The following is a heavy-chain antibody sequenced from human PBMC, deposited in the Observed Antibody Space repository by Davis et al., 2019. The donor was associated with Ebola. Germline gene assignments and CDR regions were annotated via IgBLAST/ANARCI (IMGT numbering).Heavy chain of an antibody. J-gene: IGHJ5*01. V-gene: IGHV3-20*04. CDR3: ARVNAVTGYSRFDS. CDR1: GFTFDDYA. Sequence: GGSLRLSCAASGFTFDDYAMTWVRQAPGKGLEWASAINWNGGSTGYADSVKCRFTISRDNAKNSLYLRLSSLRAEDTALYYCARVNAVTGYSRFDSWGQGTLVTVSS. D-gene: IGHD3-9*01. CDR2: INWNGGST.